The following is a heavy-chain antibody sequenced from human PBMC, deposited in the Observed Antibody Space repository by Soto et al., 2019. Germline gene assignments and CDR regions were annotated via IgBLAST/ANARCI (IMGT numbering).Heavy chain of an antibody. CDR2: IIPVFGTP. J-gene: IGHJ6*02. CDR3: ARGDATKIVVTTYYAMDV. Sequence: QVQLVQSGAEVKKPGSSVKVSCTASGGSLSNFGISWVRQAPGQGLEGMGAIIPVFGTPNYAQKFQDRVTINADESTTTVYMEVRSLTSEDTAVYYWARGDATKIVVTTYYAMDVWGQGTTVTVSS. CDR1: GGSLSNFG. V-gene: IGHV1-69*12. D-gene: IGHD3-22*01.